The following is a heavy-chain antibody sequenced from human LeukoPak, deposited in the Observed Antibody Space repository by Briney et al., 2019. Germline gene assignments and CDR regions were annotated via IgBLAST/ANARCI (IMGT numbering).Heavy chain of an antibody. J-gene: IGHJ6*03. D-gene: IGHD3-10*01. CDR2: INSDGSST. CDR3: AKDRSIYYYYYMDV. CDR1: GFTFSSYW. V-gene: IGHV3-74*01. Sequence: GGSLRLSCAASGFTFSSYWMHWVRQAPGKGLVWVSRINSDGSSTYYADSVKGRFTISRDNSKNTLYLQMNSLRAEDTAVYYCAKDRSIYYYYYMDVWGKGTTVTVSS.